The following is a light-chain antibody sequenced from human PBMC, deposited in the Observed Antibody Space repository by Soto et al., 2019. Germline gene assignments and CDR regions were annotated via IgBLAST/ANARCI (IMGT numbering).Light chain of an antibody. CDR3: QQYGRSPPYT. Sequence: EIVLTQSPGTLSLSPGERATLSCRASQSVSSSYLAWYQQKPRQAPRLIIYGASSRATGIAERFSGSGSGTDFTLIISRLEAEDVAVYYCQQYGRSPPYTFGQGTKLEIK. CDR2: GAS. J-gene: IGKJ2*01. CDR1: QSVSSSY. V-gene: IGKV3-20*01.